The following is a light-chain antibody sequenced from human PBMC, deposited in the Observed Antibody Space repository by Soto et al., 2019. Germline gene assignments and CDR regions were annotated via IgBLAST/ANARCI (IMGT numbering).Light chain of an antibody. CDR1: QSVASSY. V-gene: IGKV3-20*01. CDR2: SAS. Sequence: EVVLTQSPGTLSLSPGERVTLSCRASQSVASSYLAWYQQKPGRAPRLLFYSASSRATGIPDRFSGSGSGTDFTLTISSLQAEDVAVYYCQQYYIVPYTFGQGTKLEIK. J-gene: IGKJ2*01. CDR3: QQYYIVPYT.